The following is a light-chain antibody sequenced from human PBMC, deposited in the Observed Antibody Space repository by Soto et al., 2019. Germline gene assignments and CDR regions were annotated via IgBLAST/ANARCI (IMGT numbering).Light chain of an antibody. CDR3: QQTYSTLSIT. Sequence: DLQMTQSPSSLSASVGDRVTITCRASESIARHLNWYQQKPGKAPKLLIYAASSLQNGVPSRFRGGGSGTEFTLTISDLQPEDFATYYCQQTYSTLSITFGQGTRLEIK. V-gene: IGKV1-39*01. CDR1: ESIARH. J-gene: IGKJ5*01. CDR2: AAS.